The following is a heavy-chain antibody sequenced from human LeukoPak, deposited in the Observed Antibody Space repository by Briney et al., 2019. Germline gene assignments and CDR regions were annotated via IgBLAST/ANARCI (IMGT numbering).Heavy chain of an antibody. J-gene: IGHJ3*02. CDR2: ISYDGSNK. CDR3: AREPRITMSTAAFDI. Sequence: GGSLRLSCVGSGFTFSSYAMHWVRQAPGKGLEWVAVISYDGSNKYYADSVKGRSTISRDNSKNTLYLQMNSLRAEDTTVYHCAREPRITMSTAAFDIWGQGTMATVSS. V-gene: IGHV3-30-3*01. D-gene: IGHD3-22*01. CDR1: GFTFSSYA.